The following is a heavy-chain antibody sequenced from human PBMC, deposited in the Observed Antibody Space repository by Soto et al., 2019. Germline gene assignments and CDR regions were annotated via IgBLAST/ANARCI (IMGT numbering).Heavy chain of an antibody. CDR1: GFTFSIHA. Sequence: EVQLVESGGGLVQPGGSLRLSCEVSGFTFSIHAMNWVRQAPGKGLEWVAYIHGTRSIIYYADSVKGRFTISRDNAKNSLFLQMDSLRDEDTALYYCARDARNAAYDYWGQGTLVTVSS. CDR2: IHGTRSII. CDR3: ARDARNAAYDY. V-gene: IGHV3-48*02. J-gene: IGHJ4*02. D-gene: IGHD1-1*01.